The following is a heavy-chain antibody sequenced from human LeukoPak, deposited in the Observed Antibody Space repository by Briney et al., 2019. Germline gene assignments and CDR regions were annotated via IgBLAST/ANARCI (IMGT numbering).Heavy chain of an antibody. CDR2: IYYTGGT. CDR3: ARSSGFALKGDH. CDR1: GGSISSSSYY. Sequence: KASETLSLTCTVSGGSISSSSYYWGWIRQPPGKGLEWIGSIYYTGGTYYNPSLKSRVTISVDTSKNQFSLKVNSVTAADTAVYYCARSSGFALKGDHWGQGTLVTVSS. J-gene: IGHJ4*02. D-gene: IGHD3-22*01. V-gene: IGHV4-39*07.